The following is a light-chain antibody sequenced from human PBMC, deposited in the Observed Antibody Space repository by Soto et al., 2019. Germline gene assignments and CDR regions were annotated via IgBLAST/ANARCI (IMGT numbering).Light chain of an antibody. CDR3: PSYDDTMSGYD. V-gene: IGLV1-40*01. J-gene: IGLJ1*01. Sequence: QSVLTQPPSVSGAPGQSVTISCTGSSSNIGAGYDVHWYQQLPGTAPKLLIYRNSNRPSGVPDRFSGSQSGTSASLAITGLQAEDYFYYSPPSYDDTMSGYDVGT. CDR1: SSNIGAGYD. CDR2: RNS.